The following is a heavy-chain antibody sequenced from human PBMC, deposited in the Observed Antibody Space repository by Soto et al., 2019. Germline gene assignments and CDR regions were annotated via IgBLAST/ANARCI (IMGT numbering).Heavy chain of an antibody. Sequence: QVQLVQSGAEVKKPGASVRISCRTSGYTFTSYAITWLRHDPGQRLEWMGWINGGNGDTKSSQKFQDRLAITRDTSATTVSLGLSSLTSEDTAIYYWARGPLSHYRADFRWGQGTLVTVSS. V-gene: IGHV1-3*01. D-gene: IGHD3-10*01. CDR3: ARGPLSHYRADFR. CDR2: INGGNGDT. CDR1: GYTFTSYA. J-gene: IGHJ4*02.